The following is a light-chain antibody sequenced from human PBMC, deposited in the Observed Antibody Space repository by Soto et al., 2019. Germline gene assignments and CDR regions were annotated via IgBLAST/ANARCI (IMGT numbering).Light chain of an antibody. J-gene: IGKJ1*01. CDR1: QSISDW. Sequence: DIQMTQSPSTLSASVGDRVIITCRASQSISDWLAWYQQKPGKAPKFLIYDASTLESGVPSRFSGSGSGTEFTLTISSLQPDDFATYYCQQYNSYPRTFGQGTKVDIK. CDR3: QQYNSYPRT. V-gene: IGKV1-5*01. CDR2: DAS.